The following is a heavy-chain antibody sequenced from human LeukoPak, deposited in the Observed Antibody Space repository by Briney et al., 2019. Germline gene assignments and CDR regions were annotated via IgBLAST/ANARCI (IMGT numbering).Heavy chain of an antibody. J-gene: IGHJ3*02. D-gene: IGHD3-3*01. V-gene: IGHV4-39*01. CDR2: IYYSGST. CDR3: AGSVYGVVITHDAFDI. CDR1: GGSISSSSYY. Sequence: KPSETLSLTCTVSGGSISSSSYYWGWIRQPPGKGLEWIGSIYYSGSTYYNPSLKSRVTISVDTSKNQLSLKLSSVTAADTAVYYCAGSVYGVVITHDAFDIWGQGTMVTVSS.